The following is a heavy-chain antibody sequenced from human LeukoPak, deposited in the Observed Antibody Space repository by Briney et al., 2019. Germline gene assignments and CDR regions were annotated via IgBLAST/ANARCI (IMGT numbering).Heavy chain of an antibody. V-gene: IGHV1-69*04. CDR3: AREQRGAPSYFYESGGPYDAFDI. J-gene: IGHJ3*02. Sequence: GASVKVSCKASGGTFSSYGISWVRQAPGQGLEWMGRIIPILGIGNYAQKFRDRVTITADKSTSTAYMELSSLRFEDMAVYYCAREQRGAPSYFYESGGPYDAFDIWGQGIVVSVSS. CDR2: IIPILGIG. D-gene: IGHD3-22*01. CDR1: GGTFSSYG.